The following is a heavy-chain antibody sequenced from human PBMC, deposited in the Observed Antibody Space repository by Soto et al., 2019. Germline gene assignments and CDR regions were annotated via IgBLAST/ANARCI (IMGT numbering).Heavy chain of an antibody. V-gene: IGHV1-69*13. CDR1: VGTFSSYA. J-gene: IGHJ4*02. D-gene: IGHD2-2*01. Sequence: GAAVNVSCKASVGTFSSYAISWLRQAPGQGLEWMGGIIPIFGTANYAQKFQGRVTITADESTSTAYMELSSLRSEDTAVYYCARHPRTYQFDYWGQGTLVTISS. CDR2: IIPIFGTA. CDR3: ARHPRTYQFDY.